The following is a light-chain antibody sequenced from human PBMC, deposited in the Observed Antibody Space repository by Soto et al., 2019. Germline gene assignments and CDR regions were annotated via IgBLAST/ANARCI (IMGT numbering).Light chain of an antibody. CDR1: SSDVGGYNY. J-gene: IGLJ1*01. CDR2: EVS. CDR3: SSYTSSTTYV. Sequence: QSALTQPASVSGSPGQSITISCTGTSSDVGGYNYVSWYQQYPGKAPKLMIYEVSNRHSGVSNRFSGSKSGNTASLTISGLQAEDEADYYCSSYTSSTTYVFGTGTKLTVL. V-gene: IGLV2-14*01.